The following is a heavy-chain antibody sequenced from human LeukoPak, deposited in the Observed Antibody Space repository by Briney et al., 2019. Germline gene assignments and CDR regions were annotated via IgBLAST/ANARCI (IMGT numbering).Heavy chain of an antibody. CDR2: VIPIAGLT. CDR3: ARDDLP. D-gene: IGHD2-21*02. Sequence: ASVKVSCKASGYTFTAYYMHWVRQAPGQGLEWMGRVIPIAGLTNYAQKFQTRLTITADTSTHTVYMELSRLISEDTAVYYCARDDLPWGQGTLVSVSS. J-gene: IGHJ4*02. CDR1: GYTFTAYY. V-gene: IGHV1-46*01.